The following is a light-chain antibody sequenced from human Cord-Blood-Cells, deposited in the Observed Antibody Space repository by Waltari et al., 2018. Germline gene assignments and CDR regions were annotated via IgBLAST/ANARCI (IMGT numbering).Light chain of an antibody. CDR3: QSYDSSNQV. J-gene: IGLJ3*02. V-gene: IGLV6-57*03. CDR1: SGRIASNY. CDR2: EDN. Sequence: NFMLTQPHSVSESPGKTVTISCTRSSGRIASNYVQWYQQRPGSAPTTVIYEDNQRPSGVPDLFSGSIDSSSNSASLTISGLKTEDEADYYCQSYDSSNQVFGGGTKLTVL.